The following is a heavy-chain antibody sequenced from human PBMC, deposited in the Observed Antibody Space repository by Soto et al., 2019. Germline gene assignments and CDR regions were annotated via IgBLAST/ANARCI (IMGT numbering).Heavy chain of an antibody. CDR1: AGSVSADF. Sequence: SETLSLTCGVYAGSVSADFWRWLRHSPGKGLEWVAEANDRGSRNYNPFLRGRLTVSLDTSKNQFSLRLSSVTSADTAVYYCARGLAPTIFGTVPTPNWFDPWGQGTQVTVSS. V-gene: IGHV4-34*01. CDR3: ARGLAPTIFGTVPTPNWFDP. D-gene: IGHD3-3*01. CDR2: ANDRGSR. J-gene: IGHJ5*02.